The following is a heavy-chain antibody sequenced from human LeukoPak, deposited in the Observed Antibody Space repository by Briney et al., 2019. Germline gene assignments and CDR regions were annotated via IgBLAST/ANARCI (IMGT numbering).Heavy chain of an antibody. Sequence: GGSLRLSCAASGFTFDDYAMHWVRQAPGKGLEWVSGISWNSGSIGYADSVKGRFTISRDNAKNSLYLQMNSLRAEDTAVYYCARPYYYDSSGYLRWGQGTLVTVSS. CDR1: GFTFDDYA. V-gene: IGHV3-9*01. CDR2: ISWNSGSI. D-gene: IGHD3-22*01. CDR3: ARPYYYDSSGYLR. J-gene: IGHJ4*02.